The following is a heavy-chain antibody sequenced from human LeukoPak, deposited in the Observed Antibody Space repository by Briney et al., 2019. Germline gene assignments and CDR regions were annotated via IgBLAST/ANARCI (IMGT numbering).Heavy chain of an antibody. CDR2: ISAYNGNT. V-gene: IGHV1-18*01. Sequence: GASVKVSCKASGYTFTSYGISWVRQAPGQGLEWMGWISAYNGNTNYAQKLQGRVTMTTDTSTSTAYMELRSLRSDDTAVYYCARGRGIMITFGGVIAPYYFDYWGQGTLVTVSS. J-gene: IGHJ4*02. CDR3: ARGRGIMITFGGVIAPYYFDY. D-gene: IGHD3-16*02. CDR1: GYTFTSYG.